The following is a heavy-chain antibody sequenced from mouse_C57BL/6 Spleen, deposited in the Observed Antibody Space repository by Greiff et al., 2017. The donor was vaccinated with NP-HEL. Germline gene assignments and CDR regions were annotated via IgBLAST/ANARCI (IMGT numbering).Heavy chain of an antibody. D-gene: IGHD2-2*01. J-gene: IGHJ1*03. CDR3: ARDGYPWYFDV. CDR1: GFTFSDYY. V-gene: IGHV5-16*01. CDR2: INYDGSST. Sequence: EVKLVESEGGLVQPGSSMKLSCTASGFTFSDYYMAWVRQVPEKGLEWVANINYDGSSTYYLDSLKSRFIISRDNAKNILYLQMSSLKSEDTATYYCARDGYPWYFDVWGTGTTVTVSS.